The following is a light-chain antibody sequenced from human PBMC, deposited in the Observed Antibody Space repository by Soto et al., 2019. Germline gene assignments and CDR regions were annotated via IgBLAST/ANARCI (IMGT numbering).Light chain of an antibody. Sequence: ETVMTQSPGTLSVSPGERVTLSCRASQSVGSNLAWYQQKPGQAPRLLIYGASTRATAIPARFSGVGSGTEFPLTISGLQSEDFAVYYCQQYNNWPPYTFGQGTKVE. CDR1: QSVGSN. CDR3: QQYNNWPPYT. V-gene: IGKV3-15*01. J-gene: IGKJ2*01. CDR2: GAS.